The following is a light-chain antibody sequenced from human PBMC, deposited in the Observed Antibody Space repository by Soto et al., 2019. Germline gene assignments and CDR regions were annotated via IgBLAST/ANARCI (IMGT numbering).Light chain of an antibody. CDR1: QSISSW. CDR3: QHYTSYTYA. V-gene: IGKV1-5*01. CDR2: DAS. J-gene: IGKJ2*01. Sequence: DIQMTQSPSTLSASVGDRVTITCRASQSISSWLAWYQQKPGRAPNLLIYDASTLEAGVPPRLSGRGSGTQFTLTTNSLQPDDFATYYCQHYTSYTYAFGQGTKVDIX.